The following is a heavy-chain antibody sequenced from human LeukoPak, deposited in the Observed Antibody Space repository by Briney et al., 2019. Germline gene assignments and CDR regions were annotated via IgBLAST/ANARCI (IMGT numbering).Heavy chain of an antibody. V-gene: IGHV5-51*01. D-gene: IGHD3-22*01. J-gene: IGHJ4*02. CDR2: IYPGDSDI. CDR3: ARTYYYDSSGYYYSDY. CDR1: GYTFTTYW. Sequence: GESLKISCKGSGYTFTTYWIGWVRQMPGKGLEWMGIIYPGDSDIRYSPSFQGQVTISADKSISTAYLQWSNLKASDTAMYYCARTYYYDSSGYYYSDYWGQGTLVTVSS.